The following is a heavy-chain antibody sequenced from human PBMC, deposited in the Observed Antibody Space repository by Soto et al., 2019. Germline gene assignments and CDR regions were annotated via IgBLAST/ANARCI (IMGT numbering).Heavy chain of an antibody. CDR2: IYYSGST. V-gene: IGHV4-59*01. Sequence: QVQLQESGPGLVKPSETLSLTCTVSGGSISSYYWSWIRQPPGKGLEWIGYIYYSGSTNYNPSLKSRVTISVDTSKNQFSLKLSSVTAADTAVYYCARDGGGQADYGMDVWGQGTTVTVSS. CDR1: GGSISSYY. J-gene: IGHJ6*02. D-gene: IGHD3-16*01. CDR3: ARDGGGQADYGMDV.